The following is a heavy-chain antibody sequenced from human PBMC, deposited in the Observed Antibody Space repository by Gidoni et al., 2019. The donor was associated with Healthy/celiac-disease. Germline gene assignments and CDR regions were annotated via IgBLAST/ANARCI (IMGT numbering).Heavy chain of an antibody. V-gene: IGHV3-7*01. CDR3: ARDTAYYYDSSGPPYDI. CDR1: GFTFTSHG. J-gene: IGHJ3*02. D-gene: IGHD3-22*01. CDR2: IKQDGSEK. Sequence: EVQLVESGGGLVQPGGSLRLSCAASGFTFTSHGMSWVRQAPGKGLEWVANIKQDGSEKYYVDSVKGRFTISRENAKNSLYLQMNSLRAEDTAVYYCARDTAYYYDSSGPPYDIWGQGTMVTVSS.